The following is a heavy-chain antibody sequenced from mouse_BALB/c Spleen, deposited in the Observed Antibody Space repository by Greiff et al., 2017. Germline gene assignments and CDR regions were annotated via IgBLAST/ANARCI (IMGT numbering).Heavy chain of an antibody. CDR1: GFTFSNYW. CDR2: IRLKSNNYAT. Sequence: EVKVEESGGGLVQPGGSMKLSCVASGFTFSNYWMNWVRQSPEKGLEWVAEIRLKSNNYATHYAESVKGRFTFSRDDSKSSVYLQMNNLRAEDTGIYYCTGAYYYGSSYYFDYWGQGTTLTVSS. J-gene: IGHJ2*01. V-gene: IGHV6-6*02. D-gene: IGHD1-1*01. CDR3: TGAYYYGSSYYFDY.